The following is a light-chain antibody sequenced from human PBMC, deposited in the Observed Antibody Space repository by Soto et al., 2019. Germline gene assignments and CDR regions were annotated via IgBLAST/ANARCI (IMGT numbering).Light chain of an antibody. J-gene: IGLJ2*01. CDR3: QSYDSSLSGGLV. CDR1: SSNIGAGYD. CDR2: GNS. Sequence: QSVLTQPPSVSGAPGKRVTISCTGSSSNIGAGYDVHWYQQLPGTAPKLLIYGNSNRPSGVPDRFSGSKSGTSASLAITGLQAEDEADYYCQSYDSSLSGGLVFGGGTKLTVL. V-gene: IGLV1-40*01.